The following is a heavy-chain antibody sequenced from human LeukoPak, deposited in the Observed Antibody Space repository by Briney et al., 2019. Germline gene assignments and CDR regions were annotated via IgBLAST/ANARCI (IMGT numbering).Heavy chain of an antibody. V-gene: IGHV1-3*01. J-gene: IGHJ6*02. CDR3: SRDRWHCPVNCDSVYYYSLDV. CDR2: FNPGNGDT. Sequence: ASVKVSCKAFGYIFTNYAVQWVRQAPGQRLEWLGWFNPGNGDTRYSQKFQGRVTITSDTSATTAYMELNSLTAEDTAVYYCSRDRWHCPVNCDSVYYYSLDVWGQGTTVTVSS. D-gene: IGHD1-20*01. CDR1: GYIFTNYA.